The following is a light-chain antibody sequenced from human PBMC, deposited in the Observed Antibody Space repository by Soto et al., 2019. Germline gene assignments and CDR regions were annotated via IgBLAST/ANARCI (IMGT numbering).Light chain of an antibody. CDR2: EDI. CDR1: SSDVEANKL. V-gene: IGLV2-23*01. J-gene: IGLJ1*01. CDR3: CSSAPESTYV. Sequence: QSALTQPASVSGSPGQSITISCTGSSSDVEANKLVSWYQQHPGTAPRLLIYEDIRRPSGISSRFSGSKSGNTASLTISGLRAGDEADYFCCSSAPESTYVFGTGTKV.